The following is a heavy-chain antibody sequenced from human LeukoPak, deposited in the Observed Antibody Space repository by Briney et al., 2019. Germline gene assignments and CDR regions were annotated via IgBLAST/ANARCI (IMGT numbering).Heavy chain of an antibody. CDR2: IYPGDSDT. J-gene: IGHJ3*02. V-gene: IGHV5-51*01. CDR1: GYSFTSYW. Sequence: GESLKISCKGSGYSFTSYWIGWVRQMPGKGLEWMGIIYPGDSDTRYSPSFQGQVTISADKSISTAHLQWSSLKASDTAMYYCARQWVEMATPGDAFNIWGQGTMVTVSS. CDR3: ARQWVEMATPGDAFNI. D-gene: IGHD5-24*01.